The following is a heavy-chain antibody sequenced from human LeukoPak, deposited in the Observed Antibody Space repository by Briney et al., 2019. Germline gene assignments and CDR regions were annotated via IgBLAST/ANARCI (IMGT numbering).Heavy chain of an antibody. V-gene: IGHV3-53*01. Sequence: GGSLRLSCAASGFTVSSNYMSWVRQAPGKGLEWVSVIYSGGSTYYADSVKGRFTISRDNSKNTLYLQMNSLRAEDTAVYYCARARAITFGGVIAPLGYWGQGTLVTVSS. CDR3: ARARAITFGGVIAPLGY. J-gene: IGHJ4*02. CDR1: GFTVSSNY. CDR2: IYSGGST. D-gene: IGHD3-16*02.